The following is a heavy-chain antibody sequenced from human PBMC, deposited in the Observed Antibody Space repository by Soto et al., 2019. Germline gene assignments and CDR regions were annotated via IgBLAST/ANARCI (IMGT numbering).Heavy chain of an antibody. J-gene: IGHJ4*02. CDR1: GFTFISSF. Sequence: GGSLRLSCVASGFTFISSFMGWVRQAPGKGLEWVANINQDGGGTYYVDSVEGRFTISRDNAKDSLYLQMNSLRGEETAVYYCARYFRGSGRYFFDYWGQGXLVTVSS. V-gene: IGHV3-7*03. CDR3: ARYFRGSGRYFFDY. D-gene: IGHD6-19*01. CDR2: INQDGGGT.